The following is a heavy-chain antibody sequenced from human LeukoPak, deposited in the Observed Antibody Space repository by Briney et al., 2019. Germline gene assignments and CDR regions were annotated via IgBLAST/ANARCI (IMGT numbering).Heavy chain of an antibody. V-gene: IGHV3-20*04. Sequence: GGSLRLSCAASGFTFSSYWMSWVRQAPGKGLEWVSGISWNSGSIGYADSVRGRFTISRDNAKNSLYLQMNSLRVEDTAVYYCARGILRYFDWTPYYGMDVWGQGTTVTVSS. D-gene: IGHD3-9*01. CDR1: GFTFSSYW. J-gene: IGHJ6*02. CDR2: ISWNSGSI. CDR3: ARGILRYFDWTPYYGMDV.